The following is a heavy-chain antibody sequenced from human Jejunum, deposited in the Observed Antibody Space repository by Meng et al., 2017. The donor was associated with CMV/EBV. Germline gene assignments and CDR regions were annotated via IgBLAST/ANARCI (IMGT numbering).Heavy chain of an antibody. Sequence: SSGFTFSDYYMSWIRQAPGKGLEWLSYINSTGSIIFYADSVRGRFTISRDNAKNSLYLQMNSLRDDDTAFYYCARGQRGASYFAYWGQGTLVTVSS. D-gene: IGHD4/OR15-4a*01. V-gene: IGHV3-11*01. CDR1: GFTFSDYY. CDR3: ARGQRGASYFAY. CDR2: INSTGSII. J-gene: IGHJ4*02.